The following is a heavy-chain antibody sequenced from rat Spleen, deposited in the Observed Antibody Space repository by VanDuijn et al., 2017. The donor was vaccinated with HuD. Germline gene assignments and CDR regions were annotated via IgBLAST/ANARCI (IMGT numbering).Heavy chain of an antibody. Sequence: QVQLKESGPGLVQPSQTLSLTCTVSGFSVSSHGVIWVRQPPGKGLEWMGVIWGNGNTNYTSALKSRLSISRDTSKSQVFLKMNNLQSEDTAMYFCASKYYYDGNYRDYWGQGVMVTVSS. D-gene: IGHD1-12*03. CDR1: GFSVSSHG. J-gene: IGHJ2*01. CDR3: ASKYYYDGNYRDY. CDR2: IWGNGNT. V-gene: IGHV2S61*01.